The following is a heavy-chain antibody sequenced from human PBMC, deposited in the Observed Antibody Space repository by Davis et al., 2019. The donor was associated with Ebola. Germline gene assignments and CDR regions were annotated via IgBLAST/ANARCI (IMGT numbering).Heavy chain of an antibody. CDR2: ISAYNGNT. Sequence: ASVKVSCKASGYTFTSYGISWVRQAPGQGLEWMGWISAYNGNTNYAQKLQGRVTMTTDTSTSTAYMELRSLRSEDTAVYYCARVVTMVRGVTYYYYGMDVWGQGTTVTVSS. CDR3: ARVVTMVRGVTYYYYGMDV. CDR1: GYTFTSYG. D-gene: IGHD3-10*01. V-gene: IGHV1-18*01. J-gene: IGHJ6*02.